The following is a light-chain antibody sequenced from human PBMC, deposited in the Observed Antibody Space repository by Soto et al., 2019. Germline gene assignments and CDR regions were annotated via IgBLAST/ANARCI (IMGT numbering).Light chain of an antibody. V-gene: IGKV3-20*01. CDR3: QQYGSSPYT. CDR2: GAS. CDR1: QSVGSNY. Sequence: EIVLTQSPDTLSLSPGERATLSCRASQSVGSNYLAWYQQKFGQAPRLLIYGASSRATGIPDRFSGSGSGTDSTLTISRLEPEDFEVYYCQQYGSSPYTFGQGTKLEIK. J-gene: IGKJ2*01.